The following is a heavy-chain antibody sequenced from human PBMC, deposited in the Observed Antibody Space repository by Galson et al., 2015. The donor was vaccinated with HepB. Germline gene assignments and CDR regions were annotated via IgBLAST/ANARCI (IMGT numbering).Heavy chain of an antibody. CDR2: IWYDGSNK. V-gene: IGHV3-33*01. D-gene: IGHD2-15*01. CDR1: GFTFSSYG. Sequence: SLRLSCAASGFTFSSYGMHWVRQAPGKGLEWVAVIWYDGSNKYYADSVKGRFTISRDNSKNTLYLQMNSLRAEDTAVYYCARDRQRLLPACIGYWGQGTLVTVSS. J-gene: IGHJ4*02. CDR3: ARDRQRLLPACIGY.